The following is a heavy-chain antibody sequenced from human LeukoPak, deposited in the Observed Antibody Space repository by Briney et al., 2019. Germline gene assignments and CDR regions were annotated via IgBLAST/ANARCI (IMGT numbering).Heavy chain of an antibody. D-gene: IGHD4-17*01. CDR1: GYTCTYRY. V-gene: IGHV1-45*02. Sequence: GASVKVSCKASGYTCTYRYLHWVRQAPGQALEWMGWITPFNGNTNYAQKFQDRVTITRDTSMRTAYMELSSLRSEDTAMYYCARYGDDDAFDMWGQGTMVTVSS. J-gene: IGHJ3*02. CDR3: ARYGDDDAFDM. CDR2: ITPFNGNT.